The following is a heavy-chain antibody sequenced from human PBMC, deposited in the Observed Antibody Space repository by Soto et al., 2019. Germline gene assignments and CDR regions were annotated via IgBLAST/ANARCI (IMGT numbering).Heavy chain of an antibody. V-gene: IGHV4-61*08. CDR3: ARDFGWNYYGSGSYYIGAFDI. CDR1: GGSVSSGGYY. Sequence: PSETLSLTCTVSGGSVSSGGYYWSWIRQHPGKGLEWIGYIYYSGSTYYNPSLKSRVTISVDTSKNQFSLKLSSVTAADTAVYYCARDFGWNYYGSGSYYIGAFDIWGQGTMVTVSS. CDR2: IYYSGST. J-gene: IGHJ3*02. D-gene: IGHD3-10*01.